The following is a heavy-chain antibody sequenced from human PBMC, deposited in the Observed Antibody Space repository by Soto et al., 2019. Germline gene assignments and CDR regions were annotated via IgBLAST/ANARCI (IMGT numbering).Heavy chain of an antibody. CDR1: GGTFSSYA. V-gene: IGHV1-69*06. CDR3: ARDAPEYSTYFDY. CDR2: IIPIFGTA. D-gene: IGHD6-6*01. J-gene: IGHJ4*02. Sequence: SVKVSCKASGGTFSSYAISWVRQAPGQGLEWMGGIIPIFGTASYAQKFQGRVTITADKSTSTAYMELSSLRSEDTAVYYCARDAPEYSTYFDYWGQGTLVTVSS.